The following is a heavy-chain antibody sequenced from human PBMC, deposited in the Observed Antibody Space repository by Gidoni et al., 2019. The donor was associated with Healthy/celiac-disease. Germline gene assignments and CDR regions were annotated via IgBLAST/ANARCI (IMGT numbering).Heavy chain of an antibody. CDR3: AKFPTTEYSSLANNWFDP. V-gene: IGHV3-23*01. J-gene: IGHJ5*02. CDR2: MSGSGGST. CDR1: GSSFSRYA. D-gene: IGHD6-6*01. Sequence: EVQLLESGGGLVQPGGSLRLSCAASGSSFSRYALSWVRQAPGKGLEWVSAMSGSGGSTYYADSVKGRFTISRDNSKNTLYLQMNSLRAEDTAVYYCAKFPTTEYSSLANNWFDPWGQGTLVTVSS.